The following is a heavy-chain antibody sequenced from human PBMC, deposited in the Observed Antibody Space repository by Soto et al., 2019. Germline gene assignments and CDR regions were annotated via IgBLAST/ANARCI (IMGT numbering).Heavy chain of an antibody. V-gene: IGHV3-53*02. CDR2: IYAGGST. CDR3: ARSFDYGYIHH. D-gene: IGHD3-10*01. Sequence: EVQLVETGGGLTQPGGSLRLSCENSGFTGNSDYMSWVRQAPGKGLEWVSIIYAGGSTYYADSVRGRFTISSDTSRNTLYLQMNSLRVEDTAVYYCARSFDYGYIHHWGQGTLVTVAS. J-gene: IGHJ4*02. CDR1: GFTGNSDY.